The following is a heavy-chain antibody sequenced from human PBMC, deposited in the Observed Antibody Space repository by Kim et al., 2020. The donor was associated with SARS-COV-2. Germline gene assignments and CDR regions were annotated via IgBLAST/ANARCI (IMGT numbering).Heavy chain of an antibody. CDR2: ISGSGGST. CDR3: AKAKPPSLRWYPFDY. V-gene: IGHV3-23*01. Sequence: GGSLRLSCAASGLTFSSYAMSWVRQAPGKGLEWVSAISGSGGSTYYADSVKGRFTISRDNSKNTLYLQMNSLRAEDTAVYYCAKAKPPSLRWYPFDYWGQGTLVTVSS. D-gene: IGHD4-17*01. J-gene: IGHJ4*02. CDR1: GLTFSSYA.